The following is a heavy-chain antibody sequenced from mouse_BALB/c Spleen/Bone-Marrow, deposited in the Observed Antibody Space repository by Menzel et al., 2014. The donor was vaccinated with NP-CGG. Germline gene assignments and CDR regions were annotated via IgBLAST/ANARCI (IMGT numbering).Heavy chain of an antibody. Sequence: QVQLQQSGAELAKPGASVKMSCKASSYTFTSYWMHWVKQRPGQGLEWIGYINPSTGYTEYNQKFKDKATSTADKSSSTAYMQLSSLTSEDSAVYYCARLEDYSFAYWGQGTLVTVSA. CDR1: SYTFTSYW. CDR2: INPSTGYT. V-gene: IGHV1-7*01. D-gene: IGHD1-1*01. CDR3: ARLEDYSFAY. J-gene: IGHJ3*01.